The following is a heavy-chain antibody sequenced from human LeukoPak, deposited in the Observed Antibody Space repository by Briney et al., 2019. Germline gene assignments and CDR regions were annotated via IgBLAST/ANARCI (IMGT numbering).Heavy chain of an antibody. Sequence: ASVKVSCKASGYTFTSYGISWVRQAPGQGLEWMGWISAYNGNTNYAQKLQGRVTMTTDTSTSTAYMELRSLRSDDTAVYYCARRYCSGGSCYYGEDYYFDYWGQGTLVTVSS. CDR3: ARRYCSGGSCYYGEDYYFDY. CDR1: GYTFTSYG. J-gene: IGHJ4*02. D-gene: IGHD2-15*01. V-gene: IGHV1-18*01. CDR2: ISAYNGNT.